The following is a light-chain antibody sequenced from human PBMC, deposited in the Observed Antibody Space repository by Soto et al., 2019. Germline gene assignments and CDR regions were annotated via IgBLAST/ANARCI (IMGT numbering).Light chain of an antibody. J-gene: IGLJ1*01. CDR3: SSYAGSNNPYV. Sequence: QSVLTQPPSASGSPGQSVTIFCTGTSGDVGGYNYVSWYQQHPGKAPKLMIYEVSKRPSGVPDRFSGSKSGNTASLTVSGLQAEDEADYYCSSYAGSNNPYVFGTGTKATVL. V-gene: IGLV2-8*01. CDR2: EVS. CDR1: SGDVGGYNY.